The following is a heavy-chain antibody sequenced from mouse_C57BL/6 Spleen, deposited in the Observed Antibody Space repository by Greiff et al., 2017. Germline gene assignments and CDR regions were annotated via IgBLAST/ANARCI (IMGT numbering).Heavy chain of an antibody. Sequence: VQLQQSGPELVKPGASVKISCKASGYAFSSSWMNWVKQRPGKGLEWIGRIYPGDGDTNYNGKFKGKATLTADKSSSTAYMQLSSLTSEDSAVYFCARAGEDSFDYWGQGTTLTVSS. V-gene: IGHV1-82*01. CDR3: ARAGEDSFDY. CDR1: GYAFSSSW. CDR2: IYPGDGDT. J-gene: IGHJ2*01.